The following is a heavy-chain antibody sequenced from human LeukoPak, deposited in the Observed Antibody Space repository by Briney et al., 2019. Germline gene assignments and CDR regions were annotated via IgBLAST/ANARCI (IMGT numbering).Heavy chain of an antibody. D-gene: IGHD6-13*01. V-gene: IGHV3-23*01. CDR3: AGPGYKESIAALLNWFDP. J-gene: IGHJ5*02. CDR1: GFTFSSYA. CDR2: ISGSGGST. Sequence: GGSLRLSCAASGFTFSSYAMSWVRQAPGKGLEWVSAISGSGGSTYYADSVKGRFTISRDNSKNTLYLQMNSLRAEDTAVYYCAGPGYKESIAALLNWFDPWGQGTLVTVSS.